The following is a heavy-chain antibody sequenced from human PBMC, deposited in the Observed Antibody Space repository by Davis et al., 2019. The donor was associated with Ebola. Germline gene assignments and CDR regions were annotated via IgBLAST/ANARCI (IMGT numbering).Heavy chain of an antibody. CDR3: ARLSTRVDY. CDR1: GYTFTGYY. J-gene: IGHJ4*02. CDR2: INPNSGGT. D-gene: IGHD5/OR15-5a*01. Sequence: ASVKVSCKASGYTFTGYYMHWVRQAPGHGLEWMGWINPNSGGTNYAQKFQGWVTMTRDTSISTAYMELSSLRSEDTAVYYCARLSTRVDYWGQGTLVTVSS. V-gene: IGHV1-2*04.